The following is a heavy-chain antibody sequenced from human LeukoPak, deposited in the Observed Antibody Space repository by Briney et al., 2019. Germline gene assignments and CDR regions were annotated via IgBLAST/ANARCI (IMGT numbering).Heavy chain of an antibody. Sequence: KPSETLSLTCTVSGGSISSGDYYWSWIRQPPGKGLEWIGYIYYSGSTYYNPSLKSRVSISVDTSKNQFSLKLSSVTAADTAVYYCARGGPYSGSYFDYWGQGTLVTVSS. CDR3: ARGGPYSGSYFDY. CDR1: GGSISSGDYY. D-gene: IGHD1-26*01. CDR2: IYYSGST. J-gene: IGHJ4*02. V-gene: IGHV4-30-4*01.